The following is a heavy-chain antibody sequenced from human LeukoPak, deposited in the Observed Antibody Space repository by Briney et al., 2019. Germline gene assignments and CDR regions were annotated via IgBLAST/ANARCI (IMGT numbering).Heavy chain of an antibody. CDR2: MNPNSGNT. CDR1: GYTFTTYD. J-gene: IGHJ4*02. Sequence: ASVKVSCKASGYTFTTYDINWVRQATGQGLEWMGWMNPNSGNTGYAQKFQGRVTMTRNTSISTAYMELSSLRSEDTAVYYCARVPLPYSSGWYGVFDYWGQGTLVTVSS. V-gene: IGHV1-8*01. CDR3: ARVPLPYSSGWYGVFDY. D-gene: IGHD6-19*01.